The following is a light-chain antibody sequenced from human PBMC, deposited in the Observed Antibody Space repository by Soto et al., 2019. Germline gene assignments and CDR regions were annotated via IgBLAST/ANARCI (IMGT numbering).Light chain of an antibody. CDR2: RAS. V-gene: IGKV1-5*03. J-gene: IGKJ4*01. CDR3: QQYSTYPLT. CDR1: QSISNS. Sequence: DIQMTQPPSTRSASVGDRVTMTCRASQSISNSLAWYQQKPGKAPKLLIYRASALQSGVPSRFSGSGSGTEFTLTIDSLQPDDFATFYCQQYSTYPLTFGGGTKVDI.